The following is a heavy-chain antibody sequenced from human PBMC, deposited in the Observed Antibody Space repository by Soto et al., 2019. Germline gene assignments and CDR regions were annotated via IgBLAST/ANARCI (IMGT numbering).Heavy chain of an antibody. CDR3: ARDEYYYDSSGYSDF. Sequence: SETLSLTCTVSDRSIPRGRYYWSWIRQHPGKGLEWIGYIYNSGTTYYNPSLKSRVTISVDTSKNQFSLKLTSVTAADTAVYYCARDEYYYDSSGYSDFWGQGTLVTVSS. D-gene: IGHD3-22*01. V-gene: IGHV4-31*03. J-gene: IGHJ4*02. CDR2: IYNSGTT. CDR1: DRSIPRGRYY.